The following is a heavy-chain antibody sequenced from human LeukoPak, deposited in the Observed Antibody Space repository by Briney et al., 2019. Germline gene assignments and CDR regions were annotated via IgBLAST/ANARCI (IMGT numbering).Heavy chain of an antibody. V-gene: IGHV1-69*05. J-gene: IGHJ6*03. CDR2: IIPIFGTS. CDR3: ARAGSDYYYYYMDV. Sequence: ASVKVSCKASGGTFISYAFSWVRQAPGQGLEWMGRIIPIFGTSNYAQKFQGRVTITTDESTSTAYMELSSLRSEDTAVYYCARAGSDYYYYYMDVWGKGTTVTVSS. CDR1: GGTFISYA. D-gene: IGHD3-10*01.